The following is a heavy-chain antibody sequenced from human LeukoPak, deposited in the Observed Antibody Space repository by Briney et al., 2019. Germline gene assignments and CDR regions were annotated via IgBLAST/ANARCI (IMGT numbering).Heavy chain of an antibody. J-gene: IGHJ3*02. CDR3: AKDQGLLTGTTDAFDI. D-gene: IGHD1-7*01. CDR1: GFTFSSYG. CDR2: IRYDGSNK. Sequence: PGGSLRLSCAASGFTFSSYGMHWVRQASGKGLEWVAFIRYDGSNKYYADSVKGRFTISRDNSKNTLYPQMNSLRAEDTAVYYCAKDQGLLTGTTDAFDIWGQGTMVTVSS. V-gene: IGHV3-30*02.